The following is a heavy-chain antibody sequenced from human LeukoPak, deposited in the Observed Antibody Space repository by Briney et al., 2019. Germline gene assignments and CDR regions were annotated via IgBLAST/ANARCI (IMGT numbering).Heavy chain of an antibody. D-gene: IGHD1-26*01. CDR2: ISYDGSNK. J-gene: IGHJ6*02. CDR1: GFTFSSYA. Sequence: PGRSLRLSCAASGFTFSSYAMHWVREAPGKGLEWVGVISYDGSNKYFADSVKGRFTISRDNSKNTLYLQMNSLRAEDTAVYYCARGWRMGDYYYGMDVWGQGTTVTVSS. V-gene: IGHV3-30-3*01. CDR3: ARGWRMGDYYYGMDV.